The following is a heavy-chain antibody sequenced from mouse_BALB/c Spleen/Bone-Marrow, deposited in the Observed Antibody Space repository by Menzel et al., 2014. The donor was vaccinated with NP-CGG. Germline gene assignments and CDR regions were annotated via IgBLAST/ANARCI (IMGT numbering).Heavy chain of an antibody. CDR2: IYPGDGDT. J-gene: IGHJ3*01. CDR3: AREGGNDYDGFAY. V-gene: IGHV1-87*01. D-gene: IGHD2-4*01. CDR1: GYTFTSYW. Sequence: QVQLQQPGAELARPGASVKLSCKASGYTFTSYWMQWVKQRPGQGLEWIGAIYPGDGDTRYTQKFKGKATLTADKSSSTAYMQLSSLASEDSAVYYCAREGGNDYDGFAYRGQGTLVTVSA.